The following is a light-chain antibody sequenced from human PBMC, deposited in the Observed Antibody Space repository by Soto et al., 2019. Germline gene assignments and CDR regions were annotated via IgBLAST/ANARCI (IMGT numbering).Light chain of an antibody. V-gene: IGKV3-15*01. CDR1: QSVSSN. CDR2: GAS. CDR3: QQYNEWPET. J-gene: IGKJ1*01. Sequence: EIVMTQSPATLSVSPGEGVTLSCRASQSVSSNLAWYQQRPGQAPRLLIYGASTRATGIPGRFSGSGSGTEFTLIISSLQSEDFAVYYCQQYNEWPETFGHGTKVDIK.